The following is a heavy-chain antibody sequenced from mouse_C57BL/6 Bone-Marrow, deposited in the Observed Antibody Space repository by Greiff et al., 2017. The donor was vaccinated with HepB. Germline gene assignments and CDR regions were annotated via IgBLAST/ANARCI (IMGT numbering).Heavy chain of an antibody. D-gene: IGHD2-4*01. J-gene: IGHJ4*01. V-gene: IGHV1-15*01. CDR3: TRSGESYYDYDEGVDY. CDR2: IDPETGGT. CDR1: GYTFTDYE. Sequence: VQRVESGAELVRPGASVTLSCKASGYTFTDYEMHWVKQTPVHGLEWIGAIDPETGGTAYNQKFKGKAILTADKSSSTAYMELRSLTSEDSAVYYCTRSGESYYDYDEGVDYWGQGTSVTVSS.